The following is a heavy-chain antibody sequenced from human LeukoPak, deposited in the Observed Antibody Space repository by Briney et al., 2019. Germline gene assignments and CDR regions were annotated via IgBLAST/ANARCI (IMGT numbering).Heavy chain of an antibody. CDR2: ISSSSVTI. Sequence: PGGSLRLSCAAPGFTFSSYSMNWVRQAPGKGLEWVSYISSSSVTIYYADSVKGRFTISRDNAKNSLYLQMNSLRAEDTAVYYCARDFWSGYYDPFDYWGQGTLVTVSS. CDR3: ARDFWSGYYDPFDY. D-gene: IGHD3-3*01. CDR1: GFTFSSYS. J-gene: IGHJ4*02. V-gene: IGHV3-48*04.